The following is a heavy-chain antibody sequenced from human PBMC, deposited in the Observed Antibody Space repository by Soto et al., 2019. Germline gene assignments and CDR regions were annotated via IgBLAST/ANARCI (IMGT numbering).Heavy chain of an antibody. D-gene: IGHD3-10*01. J-gene: IGHJ6*02. Sequence: LRLSCAASGFSFSNYAMSWVRQAPGKGLEWVSSIRDSSRDTYYADSAKGRFTISRDNSKNTLYLQMYSLRGEDTAVYYCASRGRYYGMDVWGQGTTVTVSS. V-gene: IGHV3-23*01. CDR2: IRDSSRDT. CDR1: GFSFSNYA. CDR3: ASRGRYYGMDV.